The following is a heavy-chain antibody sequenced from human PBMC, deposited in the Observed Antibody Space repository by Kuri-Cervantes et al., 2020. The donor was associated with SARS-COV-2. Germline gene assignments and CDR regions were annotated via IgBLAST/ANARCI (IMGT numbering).Heavy chain of an antibody. D-gene: IGHD3-3*01. V-gene: IGHV4-34*01. CDR2: INHSGST. J-gene: IGHJ6*03. CDR1: GGSFSGYY. CDR3: ARRLWSGYSFRYYHYMDA. Sequence: GSLRLSCAVYGGSFSGYYWTWIRQPPGKGLEWIGEINHSGSTNYNPSLKSRVTISVDTSKNQISLKLSSVTAADTAVYYCARRLWSGYSFRYYHYMDAWGKGTTVTVSS.